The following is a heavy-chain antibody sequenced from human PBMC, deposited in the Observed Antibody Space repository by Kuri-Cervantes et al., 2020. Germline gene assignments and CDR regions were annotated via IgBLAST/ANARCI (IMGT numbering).Heavy chain of an antibody. Sequence: ASVKVSCKASGYTLTGYYMHWVRQAPGQGLEWMGWINPNSGGTNYAQKFQGRVTMTRDTSISTAYMELSRLRSDDTAVYYCARNLVVVPADAYYYYGMDVWGQGTTVTVSS. V-gene: IGHV1-2*02. D-gene: IGHD2-2*01. CDR2: INPNSGGT. J-gene: IGHJ6*02. CDR3: ARNLVVVPADAYYYYGMDV. CDR1: GYTLTGYY.